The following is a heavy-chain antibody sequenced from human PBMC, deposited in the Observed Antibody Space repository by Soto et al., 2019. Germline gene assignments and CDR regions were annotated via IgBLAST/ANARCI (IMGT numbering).Heavy chain of an antibody. V-gene: IGHV3-23*01. J-gene: IGHJ6*02. CDR3: AKDRDGAAAGPTKFYGMDV. D-gene: IGHD6-13*01. CDR2: ISGSGDST. Sequence: GGSLILSSAASGFNFRSYAMSWVRQEPGKGLEWVSVISGSGDSTYYADSVRGRFTISRDNSKNTLYLQMNSLRAEDTAVYYCAKDRDGAAAGPTKFYGMDVWGQGTTVTVSS. CDR1: GFNFRSYA.